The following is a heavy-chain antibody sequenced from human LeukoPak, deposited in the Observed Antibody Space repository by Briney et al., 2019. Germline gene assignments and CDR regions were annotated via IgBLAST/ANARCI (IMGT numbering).Heavy chain of an antibody. CDR2: IANDGSNE. V-gene: IGHV3-30-3*02. CDR1: GFTFSRYD. D-gene: IGHD2-2*01. CDR3: AKSTYWSNPYYFDY. J-gene: IGHJ4*02. Sequence: GGSLRLSCVASGFTFSRYDMHWVRQAPGKGLEWVAVIANDGSNEIYADSVKGRFTISRDNSKNTLYLQMNSLRAEDTAVYYCAKSTYWSNPYYFDYWGQGTLVTVSS.